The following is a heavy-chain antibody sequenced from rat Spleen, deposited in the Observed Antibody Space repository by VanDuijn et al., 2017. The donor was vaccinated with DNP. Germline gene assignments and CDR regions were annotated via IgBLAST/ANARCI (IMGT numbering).Heavy chain of an antibody. CDR3: TRIAYGGYWYFDF. V-gene: IGHV5-20*01. CDR2: ISPNVVST. J-gene: IGHJ1*01. Sequence: EVQLVASGGGLVQPGGSLKLSCEASGFTFDDYDMAWVRQAPTKGLEWVASISPNVVSTHYRDSVKGRFTVSRDNAKSSLYLQMNSLWSEDTASYFCTRIAYGGYWYFDFWGPGTIVTVSS. CDR1: GFTFDDYD. D-gene: IGHD1-11*01.